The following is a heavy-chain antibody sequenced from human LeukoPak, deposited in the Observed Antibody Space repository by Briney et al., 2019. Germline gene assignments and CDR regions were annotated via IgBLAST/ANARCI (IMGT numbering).Heavy chain of an antibody. CDR1: GYTFTTYG. V-gene: IGHV1-18*01. D-gene: IGHD5-24*01. CDR2: ISAYNGNT. J-gene: IGHJ4*02. CDR3: ARALVDGYKELGY. Sequence: ASVRVSCKASGYTFTTYGITWVRQAPGQGLEWMGWISAYNGNTNYAQKLQGRVTMTTDTSTSTAYMELRSLRSDDTAVYYCARALVDGYKELGYWGQATLVTVSS.